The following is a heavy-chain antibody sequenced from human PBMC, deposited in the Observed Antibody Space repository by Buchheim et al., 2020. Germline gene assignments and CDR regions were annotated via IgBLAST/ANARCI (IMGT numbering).Heavy chain of an antibody. J-gene: IGHJ4*02. CDR1: GGSISSSSYY. CDR2: IYYSGST. D-gene: IGHD1-26*01. CDR3: ARHDTDGIVGAPDDY. V-gene: IGHV4-39*01. Sequence: QLQLQESGPGLVKPSETLSLTCTVSGGSISSSSYYWGWIRQPPGKGLEWIGSIYYSGSTYYNPSLKSRVTISVDTSKNQFSLKLSSVTAADTAVYYCARHDTDGIVGAPDDYWGQGTL.